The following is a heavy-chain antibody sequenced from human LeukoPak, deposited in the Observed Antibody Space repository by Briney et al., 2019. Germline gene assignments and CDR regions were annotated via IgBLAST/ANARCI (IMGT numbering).Heavy chain of an antibody. D-gene: IGHD1-26*01. CDR3: ARVGGSYTPDYFDY. CDR1: GFTFTSSA. Sequence: SVKISCKTSGFTFTSSAVQWVRQARGQRLEWIGWIVVGSGNTNCAQKFQGRVTITRDMSTSTAYMELRSLRSDDTAVYYCARVGGSYTPDYFDYWGQGTLVTVSS. V-gene: IGHV1-58*01. J-gene: IGHJ4*02. CDR2: IVVGSGNT.